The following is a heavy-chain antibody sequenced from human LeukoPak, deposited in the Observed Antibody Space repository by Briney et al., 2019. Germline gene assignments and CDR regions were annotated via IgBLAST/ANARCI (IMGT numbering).Heavy chain of an antibody. Sequence: GGSLRLSCAASGFTFSSYSMNWVRQAPGKGLEWVSSISSSSSYIYYADSVKGRFTISRDNAKNSLYLQMNGLRAEDTAVYYCARDFLATTNDYWGQGTLVTVSS. CDR2: ISSSSSYI. D-gene: IGHD5-12*01. CDR3: ARDFLATTNDY. V-gene: IGHV3-21*01. CDR1: GFTFSSYS. J-gene: IGHJ4*02.